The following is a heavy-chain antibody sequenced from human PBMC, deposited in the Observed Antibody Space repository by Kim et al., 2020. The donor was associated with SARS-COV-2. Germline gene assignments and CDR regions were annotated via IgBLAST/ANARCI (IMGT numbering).Heavy chain of an antibody. CDR3: ARARDGYNKRIDY. CDR2: IYYSGST. CDR1: GGSISSYY. J-gene: IGHJ4*02. D-gene: IGHD5-12*01. Sequence: SETLSLTCTVSGGSISSYYWSWIRQPPGKGLEWIGYIYYSGSTNYNPSLKSRVTISVDTSKNQFSLKLSSVTAADTAVYYCARARDGYNKRIDYWGQGTLVTVSS. V-gene: IGHV4-59*01.